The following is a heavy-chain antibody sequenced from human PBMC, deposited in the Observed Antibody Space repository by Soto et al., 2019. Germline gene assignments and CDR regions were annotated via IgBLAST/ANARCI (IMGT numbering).Heavy chain of an antibody. CDR2: IYYSGIT. D-gene: IGHD1-20*01. J-gene: IGHJ6*02. CDR3: ARYKSHYYYGMDV. V-gene: IGHV4-59*01. CDR1: GGSISSYY. Sequence: PSETLSLTCTVSGGSISSYYWSWIRQPPGKGLEWIGYIYYSGITNYNPSLKSRVTISVDTSKNQFSLKLSSVTTADTAVYYCARYKSHYYYGMDVWGQGTTVTV.